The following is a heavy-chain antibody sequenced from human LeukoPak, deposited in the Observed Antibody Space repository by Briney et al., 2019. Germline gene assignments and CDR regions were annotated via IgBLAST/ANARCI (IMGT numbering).Heavy chain of an antibody. CDR1: GDTVSSNSAT. D-gene: IGHD2-2*01. V-gene: IGHV6-1*01. J-gene: IGHJ5*02. Sequence: QTLSLTCAISGDTVSSNSATWNWIRQSPSRGIEWLGRTYYRSTWYNDYAVSVRGRITVNPDTSKNQFSLHLNSVTPEDTAVYYCARRLTQYDCFDPWGQGILVTVSS. CDR2: TYYRSTWYN. CDR3: ARRLTQYDCFDP.